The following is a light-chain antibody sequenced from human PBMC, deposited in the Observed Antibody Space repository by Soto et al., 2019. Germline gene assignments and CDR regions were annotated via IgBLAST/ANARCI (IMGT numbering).Light chain of an antibody. J-gene: IGKJ5*01. CDR1: QTISNY. CDR3: QQSYRTPIT. CDR2: SAS. V-gene: IGKV1-39*01. Sequence: DLQMTQSPSSLSASVGDRVTITCRASQTISNYLNWYQQTPGKAPKLLIYSASTLQSGVPSRFSGSGSGTDFTLTISSLQHEDFATYYCQQSYRTPITFGQGTRLEIK.